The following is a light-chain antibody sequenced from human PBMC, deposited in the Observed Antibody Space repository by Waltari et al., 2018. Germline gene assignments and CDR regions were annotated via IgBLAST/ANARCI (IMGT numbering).Light chain of an antibody. CDR1: QSVSSNY. V-gene: IGKV3-20*01. Sequence: FVLTQSPGTLSLSPGERVTLSCRASQSVSSNYLAWYQQKPGQAPRLLIYDASSRATGIPDRFSGSGSGTDFTLTISRLEPEDFAVYYCQQYGSSPYTFGQGTKLEIK. CDR2: DAS. J-gene: IGKJ2*01. CDR3: QQYGSSPYT.